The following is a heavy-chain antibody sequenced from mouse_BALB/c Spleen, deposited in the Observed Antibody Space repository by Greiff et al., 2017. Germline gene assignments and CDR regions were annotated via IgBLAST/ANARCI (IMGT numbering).Heavy chain of an antibody. CDR2: ISSGGSYT. D-gene: IGHD2-1*01. V-gene: IGHV5-6*01. CDR1: GFTFSSYG. J-gene: IGHJ3*01. CDR3: ARQGDYGNPG. Sequence: EVQGVESGGDLVKPGGSLKLSCAASGFTFSSYGMSWVRQTPDKRLEWVATISSGGSYTYYPDSVKGRFTISRDNAKNTLYLQMSSLKSEDTAMYYCARQGDYGNPGWGQGTLVTVSA.